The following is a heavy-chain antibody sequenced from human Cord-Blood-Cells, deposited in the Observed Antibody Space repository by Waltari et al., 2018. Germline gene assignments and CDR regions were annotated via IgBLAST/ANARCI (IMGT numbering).Heavy chain of an antibody. Sequence: QLQLQESGPGLVKPSETLSLTCTVSGGSISSSSYYWGWIRQPPGQGLGWIGSISYSGSTYYNPSLKSRVTISVDTSKNQFSLTLSSVTAADTAVYYCASPYYDFWSGYYQEAFDIWGQGTMVTVSS. J-gene: IGHJ3*02. CDR2: ISYSGST. CDR1: GGSISSSSYY. D-gene: IGHD3-3*01. V-gene: IGHV4-39*01. CDR3: ASPYYDFWSGYYQEAFDI.